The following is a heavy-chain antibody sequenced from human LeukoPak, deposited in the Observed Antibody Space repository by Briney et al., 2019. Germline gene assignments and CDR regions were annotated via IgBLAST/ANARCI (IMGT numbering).Heavy chain of an antibody. CDR2: IIPIFGTA. D-gene: IGHD2-21*01. V-gene: IGHV1-69*05. CDR3: ARAMLIRRSVFDY. CDR1: LGTLSSYA. J-gene: IGHJ4*02. Sequence: SLKVSSAASLGTLSSYATSWVRQAPGQGLEWMGRIIPIFGTAHYAQKFQGRVTITTDAATSTAYTELSSVRSEDTAVYYCARAMLIRRSVFDYWGPGTLVTVAS.